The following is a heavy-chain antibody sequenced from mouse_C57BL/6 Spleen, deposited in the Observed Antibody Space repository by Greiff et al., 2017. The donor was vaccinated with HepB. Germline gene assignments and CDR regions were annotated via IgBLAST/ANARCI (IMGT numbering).Heavy chain of an antibody. J-gene: IGHJ4*01. CDR3: ARGRAYYSHYYAMDY. CDR1: GYTFTSYN. CDR2: IYPGNGDT. Sequence: SGAELVRPGASVKMSCKASGYTFTSYNMHWVKQTPRQGLEWIGAIYPGNGDTSYNQKFKGKATLTVDKSSSTAYMQLSSLTSEDSAVYFCARGRAYYSHYYAMDYWGQGTSVTVSS. V-gene: IGHV1-12*01. D-gene: IGHD2-12*01.